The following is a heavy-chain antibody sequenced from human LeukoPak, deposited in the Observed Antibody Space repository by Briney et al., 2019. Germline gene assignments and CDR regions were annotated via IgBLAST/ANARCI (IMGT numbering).Heavy chain of an antibody. CDR3: ARDRGYYYYYMDV. CDR1: GGTFSSYA. J-gene: IGHJ6*03. D-gene: IGHD3-10*01. CDR2: IIPIFGTA. V-gene: IGHV1-69*05. Sequence: SVKVSCKASGGTFSSYAISWVRQAPGQGLEWMGRIIPIFGTANYAQKFQGRVTITTDESTSTAYMELSSLRSEDTAVYYCARDRGYYYYYMDVWGKGATVTVSS.